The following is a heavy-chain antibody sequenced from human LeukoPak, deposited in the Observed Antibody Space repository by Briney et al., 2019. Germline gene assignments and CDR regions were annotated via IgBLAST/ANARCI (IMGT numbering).Heavy chain of an antibody. J-gene: IGHJ3*02. V-gene: IGHV3-30*04. Sequence: PGRSLRLSCAASGFTFSSYAMHWVRQAPGKGLEWVAVISYDGSNKYYADSVKGRFTISRDNSKNTLYLQMNSLRAEDTAVYYCEGKRVLSHDAFDIWGQGTMVTVSS. D-gene: IGHD3-10*01. CDR3: EGKRVLSHDAFDI. CDR2: ISYDGSNK. CDR1: GFTFSSYA.